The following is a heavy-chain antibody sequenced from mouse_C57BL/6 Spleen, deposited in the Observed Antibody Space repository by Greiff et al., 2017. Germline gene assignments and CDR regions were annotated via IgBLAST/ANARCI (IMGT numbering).Heavy chain of an antibody. V-gene: IGHV1-85*01. CDR1: GYTFTSSD. CDR3: ARSDYYGSSYYFDY. J-gene: IGHJ2*01. Sequence: VKLQESGPELVKPGASVKLSCKASGYTFTSSDINWVKQRPGQGLEWIGWIYPRDGSTKYNEKFKGKATLTVDTSSSTAYMELNSLTSEDSAVYVCARSDYYGSSYYFDYWGQGTTLTVSS. D-gene: IGHD1-1*01. CDR2: IYPRDGST.